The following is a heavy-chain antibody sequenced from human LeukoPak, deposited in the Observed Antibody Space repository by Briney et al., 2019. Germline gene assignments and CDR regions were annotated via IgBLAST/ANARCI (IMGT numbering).Heavy chain of an antibody. V-gene: IGHV3-53*05. Sequence: GGSLRLSCAASGLTVSSNCMSWVRQAPGKGLEWVSFIYSGGNTYYADSVKGRFTISGDNSKNTLYLQMNSLRAEDTAVYYCARGLAYNFDSSAYFLDYWGQGTLVTVSS. J-gene: IGHJ4*02. CDR1: GLTVSSNC. D-gene: IGHD3-22*01. CDR3: ARGLAYNFDSSAYFLDY. CDR2: IYSGGNT.